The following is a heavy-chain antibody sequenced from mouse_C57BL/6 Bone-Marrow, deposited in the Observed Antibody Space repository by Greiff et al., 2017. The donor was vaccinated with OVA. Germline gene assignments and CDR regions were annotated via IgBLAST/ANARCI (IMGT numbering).Heavy chain of an antibody. V-gene: IGHV6-6*01. CDR2: IRNKANNHAT. J-gene: IGHJ1*03. CDR1: GFTFSDAW. D-gene: IGHD1-1*01. CDR3: MGLTTVVATDWYFDV. Sequence: EVQLVESGGGLVQPGGSMKLSCAASGFTFSDAWMDWVRQSPEKGLEWVAEIRNKANNHATYYAESVKGRFTISRDDSKSSVYLQMNSLRAEDTGIYYCMGLTTVVATDWYFDVWGTGTTVTVSS.